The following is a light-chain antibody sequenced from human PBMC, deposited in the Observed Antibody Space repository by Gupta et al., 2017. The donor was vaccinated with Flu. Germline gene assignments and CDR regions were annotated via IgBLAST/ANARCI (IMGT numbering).Light chain of an antibody. CDR3: QQRDNFPRT. V-gene: IGKV1-39*01. Sequence: THTTHSPSSLSASVGDRVTITCRASQSISSYLSWYQQKPGKAPNLLIYAASSVQSGDPSRFSGSGSGTDFTLTISSLQPEDFATYYCQQRDNFPRTFGQGTKVDIK. CDR2: AAS. CDR1: QSISSY. J-gene: IGKJ1*01.